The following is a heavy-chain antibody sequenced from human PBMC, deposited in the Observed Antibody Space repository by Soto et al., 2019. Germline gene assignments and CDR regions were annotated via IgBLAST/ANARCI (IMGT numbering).Heavy chain of an antibody. Sequence: LRLSCAASGFIFENFGMSWVRQAPGKGLEWISSISGSGFKKYYADSVKGRFTISRDNSKNTLYLQMNSLRAEDTAVYYCARDSYRGGTSGPYYYYYGMDVWGQGTTVTVSS. CDR2: ISGSGFKK. V-gene: IGHV3-23*01. CDR1: GFIFENFG. J-gene: IGHJ6*02. CDR3: ARDSYRGGTSGPYYYYYGMDV. D-gene: IGHD1-1*01.